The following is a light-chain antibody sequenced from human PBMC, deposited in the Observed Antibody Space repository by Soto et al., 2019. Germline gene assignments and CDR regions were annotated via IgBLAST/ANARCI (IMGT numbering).Light chain of an antibody. V-gene: IGLV2-14*01. CDR3: SSYTTSSTEV. CDR1: SNHVGAYNY. CDR2: EVS. J-gene: IGLJ1*01. Sequence: QSALTQPASVSGSPGQSITISCTGTSNHVGAYNYVSWYQQHPGNAPKLMIYEVSYRPSGVSDRFSGSKSGNTASLTISGLQAEDEADYYCSSYTTSSTEVFGIGTKLTVL.